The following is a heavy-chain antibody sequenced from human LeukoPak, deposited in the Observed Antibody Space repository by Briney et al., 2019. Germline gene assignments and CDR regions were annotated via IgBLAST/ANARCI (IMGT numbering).Heavy chain of an antibody. V-gene: IGHV4-61*02. CDR2: IYTSGST. CDR3: ARSGGYSSSWYTVYYYYYMDV. Sequence: PSETLSLTCTISGGSISSGSYYWSWIRQPAGKGLEWIGRIYTSGSTNYNPSLKSRVTISVDTSKNQFSLKLSSVTAADTAVYYCARSGGYSSSWYTVYYYYYMDVWGKGTTVTISS. CDR1: GGSISSGSYY. J-gene: IGHJ6*03. D-gene: IGHD6-13*01.